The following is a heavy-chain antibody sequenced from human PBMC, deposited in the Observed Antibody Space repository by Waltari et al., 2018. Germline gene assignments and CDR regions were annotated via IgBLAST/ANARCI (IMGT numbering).Heavy chain of an antibody. J-gene: IGHJ4*02. CDR2: IIPVVGPV. CDR3: ARLVVPREIRVAFDY. V-gene: IGHV1-69*12. CDR1: GGTFSYYG. D-gene: IGHD2-2*01. Sequence: QVQLVQSGAEVKNPGSTVKVSCKASGGTFSYYGFTWVRQAPGQGLAWMGGIIPVVGPVKYAQKFQGRVTLSADEGTGTVYVELRGLRSEDTDVYDCARLVVPREIRVAFDYWGQGAQVTVSS.